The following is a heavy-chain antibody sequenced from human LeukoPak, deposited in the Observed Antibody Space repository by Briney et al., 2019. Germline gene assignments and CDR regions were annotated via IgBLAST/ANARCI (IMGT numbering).Heavy chain of an antibody. CDR1: GGSFSGYY. Sequence: SETLSLTCAVYGGSFSGYYWSWIRQPPGKGLEWIGEISQSGSTNYNSSLKSRVTISVDTSKSQFSLKLSSVTAADTAVYYCARGDYDFWSGYSELGIWGQGTMVTVSS. J-gene: IGHJ3*02. D-gene: IGHD3-3*01. CDR2: ISQSGST. V-gene: IGHV4-34*01. CDR3: ARGDYDFWSGYSELGI.